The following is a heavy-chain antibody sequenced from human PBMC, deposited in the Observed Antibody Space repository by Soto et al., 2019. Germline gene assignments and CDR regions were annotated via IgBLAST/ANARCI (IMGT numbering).Heavy chain of an antibody. V-gene: IGHV1-69*13. J-gene: IGHJ4*02. Sequence: ASVKVSCKASGGTFSSYAISWVRQAPGQGLEWMGGIIPIFGTANYAQKFQGRVTITADESTSTAYMELSSLRSEDTAGDYCAQGVVTTIYYWGKGTLVTVSS. CDR2: IIPIFGTA. D-gene: IGHD4-4*01. CDR3: AQGVVTTIYY. CDR1: GGTFSSYA.